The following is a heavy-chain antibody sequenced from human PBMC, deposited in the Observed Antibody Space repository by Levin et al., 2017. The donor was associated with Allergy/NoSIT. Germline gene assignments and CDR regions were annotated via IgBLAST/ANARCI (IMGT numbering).Heavy chain of an antibody. CDR2: IWYDGSNK. J-gene: IGHJ4*02. CDR3: ARDSLMSPLRVPGVDY. Sequence: PGGSLRLSCAASGFTFSSYGMHWVRQAPGKGLEWVAVIWYDGSNKYYADSVKGRFTISRDNSKNTLYLQMNSLRAEDTAVYYCARDSLMSPLRVPGVDYWGQGTLVTVSS. D-gene: IGHD3-3*01. V-gene: IGHV3-33*01. CDR1: GFTFSSYG.